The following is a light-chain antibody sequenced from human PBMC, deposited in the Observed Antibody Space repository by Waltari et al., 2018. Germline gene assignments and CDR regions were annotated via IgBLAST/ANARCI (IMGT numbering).Light chain of an antibody. CDR3: CSYAGSVV. CDR1: SSDVGRSNV. V-gene: IGLV2-23*02. J-gene: IGLJ2*01. CDR2: EVL. Sequence: QSALTQHASVSGSPGWYTTISCTGSSSDVGRSNVSSWYQHHPGKAPKLVIYEVLNQPSGVSNRFSGSKSGNTASLTISGRQAEDEAEYYCCSYAGSVVFGGGTKLTVL.